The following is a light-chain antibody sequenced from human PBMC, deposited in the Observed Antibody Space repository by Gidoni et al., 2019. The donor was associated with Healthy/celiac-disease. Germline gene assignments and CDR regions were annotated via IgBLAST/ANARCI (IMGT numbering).Light chain of an antibody. J-gene: IGKJ3*01. CDR1: QSVLYSSNNKNY. V-gene: IGKV4-1*01. CDR3: QQYYSTWVT. Sequence: DIVMTQSPDSLAESLGERATINCKSSQSVLYSSNNKNYLAWYQQKPGQPPKLLIYWASTRESGVPDRFSGSGSGKDFTLTISSLQAEDVAVYYCQQYYSTWVTFGPGTKVDIK. CDR2: WAS.